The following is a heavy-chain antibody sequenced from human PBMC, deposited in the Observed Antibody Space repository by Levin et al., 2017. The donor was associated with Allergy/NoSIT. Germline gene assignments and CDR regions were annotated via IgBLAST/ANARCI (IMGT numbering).Heavy chain of an antibody. CDR1: GFTFSSYG. J-gene: IGHJ4*02. CDR2: IWYDGSNK. V-gene: IGHV3-33*01. CDR3: ARATGFWSGYHDY. D-gene: IGHD3-3*01. Sequence: LSLTCAASGFTFSSYGMHWVRQAPGKGLEWVAVIWYDGSNKYYADSVKGRFTISRDNSKNTLYLQMNSLRAEDTAVYYCARATGFWSGYHDYWGQGTLVTVSS.